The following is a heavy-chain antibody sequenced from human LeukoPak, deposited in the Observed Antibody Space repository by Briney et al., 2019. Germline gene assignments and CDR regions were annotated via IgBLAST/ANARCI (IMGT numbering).Heavy chain of an antibody. J-gene: IGHJ4*02. Sequence: GASVKVSCKASGGTFSNYAISWVRQAPGQGLEWMGGIIPIFGTANYAQKFQGRVTITADNSATTAYMDLSSLRSEDTAVYYCARGDCTGGSCPDYWGQGTLVTASS. CDR3: ARGDCTGGSCPDY. V-gene: IGHV1-69*06. CDR2: IIPIFGTA. CDR1: GGTFSNYA. D-gene: IGHD2-15*01.